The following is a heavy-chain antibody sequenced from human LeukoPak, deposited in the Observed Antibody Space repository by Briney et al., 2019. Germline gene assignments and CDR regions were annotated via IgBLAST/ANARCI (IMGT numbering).Heavy chain of an antibody. CDR1: GFTFSSYE. V-gene: IGHV3-48*03. D-gene: IGHD7-27*01. CDR3: ARERPGEDTFDI. Sequence: VGSLRLSCAASGFTFSSYEMNWVRQAPGKGLGWVSFISSSGNTIYYADSVKGRFIISRDNAKNSLYLQMDSLRTEDTAVYYCARERPGEDTFDIWGQGTVVTVSS. J-gene: IGHJ3*02. CDR2: ISSSGNTI.